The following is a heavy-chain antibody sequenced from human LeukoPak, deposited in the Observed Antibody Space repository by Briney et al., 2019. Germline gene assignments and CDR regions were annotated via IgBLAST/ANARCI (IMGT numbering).Heavy chain of an antibody. D-gene: IGHD6-6*01. Sequence: SVTVSCTASGGTFSSYAISWVRQAPGQGLEWMGGIIPIFGTANYAQKFQGRVTITAGESTSTAYMELSSLRSEDTAVYYCARDLLVSSSYYYGMDVWGQGTTVTVSS. J-gene: IGHJ6*02. V-gene: IGHV1-69*13. CDR2: IIPIFGTA. CDR3: ARDLLVSSSYYYGMDV. CDR1: GGTFSSYA.